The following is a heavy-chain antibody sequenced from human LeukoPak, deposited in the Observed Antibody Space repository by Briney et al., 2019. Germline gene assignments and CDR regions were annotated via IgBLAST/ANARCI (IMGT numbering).Heavy chain of an antibody. D-gene: IGHD3-10*01. CDR3: ALSLVGEYYFVY. J-gene: IGHJ4*02. V-gene: IGHV1-8*03. Sequence: ASVKVSCKASGYTFTSYDINWVRQATGQGLEWMRWVNPNSGNTGYAQKFQGRVTITRNTSISTAYMELSSLRSEDTAVYYCALSLVGEYYFVYWGQGTLVTVSS. CDR2: VNPNSGNT. CDR1: GYTFTSYD.